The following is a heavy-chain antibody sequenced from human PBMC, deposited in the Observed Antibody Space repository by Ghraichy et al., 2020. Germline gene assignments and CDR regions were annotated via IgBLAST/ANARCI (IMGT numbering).Heavy chain of an antibody. CDR3: ARLVRAKVRWYDTTPVAAGKDV. V-gene: IGHV1-8*02. Sequence: ASVKVSCKASGYTFSTYDINWVRQATGQGLESMGWMNPNSGNTVYAQKFQGRVTMTRDTSISTAYMEVSSLTSEDTAVYYCARLVRAKVRWYDTTPVAAGKDVWRQGTTVTVSS. CDR1: GYTFSTYD. D-gene: IGHD3-10*01. CDR2: MNPNSGNT. J-gene: IGHJ6*02.